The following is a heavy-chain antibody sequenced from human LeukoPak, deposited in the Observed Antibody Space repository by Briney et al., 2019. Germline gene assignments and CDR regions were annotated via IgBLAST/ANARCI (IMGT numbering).Heavy chain of an antibody. CDR1: GFTFSSYW. V-gene: IGHV3-7*01. J-gene: IGHJ6*03. Sequence: GSLRLSCAASGFTFSSYWMSWVRQAPGKGLEWVANIKQDGSEKYYVDSVKGRFTISRDNAKNSLYLQMNSLRAEDTAVYYCARVDSSSWYWTPYYYMDVWGKGTMVTVSS. D-gene: IGHD6-13*01. CDR3: ARVDSSSWYWTPYYYMDV. CDR2: IKQDGSEK.